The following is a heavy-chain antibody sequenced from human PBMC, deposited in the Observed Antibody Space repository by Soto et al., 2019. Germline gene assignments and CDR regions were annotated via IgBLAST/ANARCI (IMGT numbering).Heavy chain of an antibody. J-gene: IGHJ4*02. CDR2: IIPIFGTA. V-gene: IGHV1-69*01. CDR1: GGTFSSYA. CDR3: AREYSSGHRAFDY. D-gene: IGHD6-19*01. Sequence: QVQLVQSGAEVKKPGSSVKVSCKASGGTFSSYAISWVRQAPGQGHEWMGGIIPIFGTANYVQKFQGRVTITADESTSTAYIELSSLRSEDTAVYYCAREYSSGHRAFDYWGQGTLVTVSS.